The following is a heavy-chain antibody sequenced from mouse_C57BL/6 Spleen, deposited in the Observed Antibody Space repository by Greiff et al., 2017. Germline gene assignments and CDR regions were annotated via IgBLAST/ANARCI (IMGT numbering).Heavy chain of an antibody. J-gene: IGHJ1*03. CDR3: TTSYYGSSYDYWYFDV. Sequence: VQLQQSGAELVRPGASVKLSCTASGFNIKDYYMHWVKQRPEQGLEWIGRIDPEDGGTEYAPKFQGKATMTADTSSNTAYLQLSSLTSEDTAVYYCTTSYYGSSYDYWYFDVWGTGTTVTVSS. CDR2: IDPEDGGT. CDR1: GFNIKDYY. D-gene: IGHD1-1*01. V-gene: IGHV14-1*01.